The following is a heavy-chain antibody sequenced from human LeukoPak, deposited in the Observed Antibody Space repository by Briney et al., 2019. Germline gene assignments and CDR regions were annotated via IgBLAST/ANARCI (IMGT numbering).Heavy chain of an antibody. CDR3: ARPDYYDSSGYYLDAFDI. D-gene: IGHD3-22*01. Sequence: GESLKISCKGSGYSFTSYWIGWVRQMPGKGLEWMGIIYPGDSDTRYSPSFQGQVTISADKSISTAYLQWSSLKASDTAMYYCARPDYYDSSGYYLDAFDIWGQGTMVTVSS. CDR2: IYPGDSDT. J-gene: IGHJ3*02. CDR1: GYSFTSYW. V-gene: IGHV5-51*01.